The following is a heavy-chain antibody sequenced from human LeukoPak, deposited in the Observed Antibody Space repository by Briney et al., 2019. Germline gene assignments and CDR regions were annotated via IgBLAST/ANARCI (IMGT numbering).Heavy chain of an antibody. V-gene: IGHV4-39*01. D-gene: IGHD6-6*01. CDR3: ARQGDYSSSVYYFDY. CDR2: IYYSGST. CDR1: GGPISSSSYY. Sequence: SETLSLTCTVSGGPISSSSYYWGWIRQPPGKGLEWIGSIYYSGSTYYNPSLKSRVTISVDTSKNQFSLKLSSVTAADTAVYYCARQGDYSSSVYYFDYWGQGTLVTVSS. J-gene: IGHJ4*02.